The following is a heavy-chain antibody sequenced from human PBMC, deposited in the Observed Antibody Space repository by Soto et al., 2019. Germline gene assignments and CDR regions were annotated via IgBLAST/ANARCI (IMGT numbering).Heavy chain of an antibody. CDR2: INPNTGGT. V-gene: IGHV1-2*02. CDR3: AKDRGDIREKYNWLDP. D-gene: IGHD2-21*02. J-gene: IGHJ5*02. Sequence: ASVKVSCKASGYTFTGHYLHWLRQAPGQGLGWMGWINPNTGGTYYTQKSQGRVTMTRDTSISTAYMELSSLKSDDTAVYYCAKDRGDIREKYNWLDPWGQGTLVTVSS. CDR1: GYTFTGHY.